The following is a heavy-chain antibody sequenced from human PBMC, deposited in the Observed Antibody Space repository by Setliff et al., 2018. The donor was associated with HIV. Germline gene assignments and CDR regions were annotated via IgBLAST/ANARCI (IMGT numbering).Heavy chain of an antibody. CDR3: ARTRSGGSSVYYYYYMDV. J-gene: IGHJ6*03. V-gene: IGHV1-8*01. CDR2: MNPDSGNT. D-gene: IGHD2-15*01. CDR1: GYTSTSYD. Sequence: ASVKVSCKASGYTSTSYDINWVRQATGQGLEWMGWMNPDSGNTGSAQNFQGRLTITWNTSISTAYMELGNLGCDDTAVYFCARTRSGGSSVYYYYYMDVWGQGTAVTVSS.